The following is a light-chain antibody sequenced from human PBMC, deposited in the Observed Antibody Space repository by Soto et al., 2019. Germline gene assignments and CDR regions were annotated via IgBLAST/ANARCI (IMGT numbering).Light chain of an antibody. J-gene: IGKJ1*01. CDR2: AAS. CDR1: QSISIY. Sequence: DIQMTQSPSSLSASVGDRVTITCRASQSISIYLNWYKQRPGKAPKLLIYAASRLQSGVPSRFSGSGSGTEFTLTISSLQPEDFATYCCQQSHSIPWTFGQGTKVEIK. V-gene: IGKV1-39*01. CDR3: QQSHSIPWT.